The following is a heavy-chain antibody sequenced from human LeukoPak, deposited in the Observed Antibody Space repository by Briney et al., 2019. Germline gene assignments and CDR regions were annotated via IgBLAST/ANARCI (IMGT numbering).Heavy chain of an antibody. CDR3: ARVTIGSGYVDY. D-gene: IGHD3-22*01. CDR1: GYSISSDYY. Sequence: SETLSLTCAVSGYSISSDYYWGWIRQPPGKGLEWIGYIYYSGSTNYNPSLKSRVTISVDTSKNQFSLKLSSVTAADTAVYYCARVTIGSGYVDYWGQGTLVTVSS. J-gene: IGHJ4*02. V-gene: IGHV4-61*01. CDR2: IYYSGST.